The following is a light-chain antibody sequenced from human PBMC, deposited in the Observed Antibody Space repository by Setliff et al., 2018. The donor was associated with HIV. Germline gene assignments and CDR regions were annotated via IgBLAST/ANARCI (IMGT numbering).Light chain of an antibody. J-gene: IGLJ1*01. V-gene: IGLV2-14*03. CDR3: SSYTSSSTLL. CDR1: SSDVGGYNY. Sequence: QSALTQPASVSGSPGQSITISCTGTSSDVGGYNYVSWYQQHPGKAPKVMIYDVSNRPSGVSNRFSGSKSGNTASLTIFGLQAEDEADYYCSSYTSSSTLLFGTGTKVTVL. CDR2: DVS.